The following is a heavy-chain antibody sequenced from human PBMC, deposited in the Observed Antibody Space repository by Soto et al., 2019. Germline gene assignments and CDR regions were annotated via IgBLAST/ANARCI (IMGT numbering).Heavy chain of an antibody. CDR3: ARAPYYYDSSGYSRVWFDP. J-gene: IGHJ5*02. Sequence: SETLSLTCSVSGGSISSYYWSWIRQPPGKGLEWIGYIYYGGNTNYNPSLKSRVTISEDTSKNQFSLKLSSVTAADTAVYYCARAPYYYDSSGYSRVWFDPWGQGTLVTVSS. V-gene: IGHV4-59*01. CDR1: GGSISSYY. CDR2: IYYGGNT. D-gene: IGHD3-22*01.